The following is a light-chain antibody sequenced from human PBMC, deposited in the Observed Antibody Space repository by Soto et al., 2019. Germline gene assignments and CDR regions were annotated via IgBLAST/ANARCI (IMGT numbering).Light chain of an antibody. CDR1: QSVSSY. Sequence: EILLTQSPATLSLSPGERATLSCRASQSVSSYLAWYQQKPGQAPRILIYDASNRDTGIPARFSGSGSWTDFTLTISRLEPADFAVYYCQQRSNWPITFGQGTRLEI. J-gene: IGKJ5*01. CDR3: QQRSNWPIT. V-gene: IGKV3-11*01. CDR2: DAS.